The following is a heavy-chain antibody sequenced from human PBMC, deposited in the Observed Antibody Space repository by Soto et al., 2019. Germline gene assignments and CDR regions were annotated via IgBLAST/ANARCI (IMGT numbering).Heavy chain of an antibody. CDR3: ARDREYSGDNWFDP. Sequence: GGSLRLSCAASGFTINNYGIHWVRQAPGMGLEWVAVMSSDGSKEYYGDSVKGRFTVYRDSSKDTLYLQMNSLRAEDTAVYYCARDREYSGDNWFDPWGQGTLVTVSS. CDR1: GFTINNYG. V-gene: IGHV3-33*08. CDR2: MSSDGSKE. D-gene: IGHD2-21*01. J-gene: IGHJ5*02.